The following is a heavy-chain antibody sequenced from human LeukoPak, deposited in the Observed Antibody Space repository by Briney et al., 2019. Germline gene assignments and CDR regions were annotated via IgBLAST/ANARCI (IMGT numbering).Heavy chain of an antibody. CDR2: ISSSGSTI. CDR3: AKDHYNYIWGTYEFDH. V-gene: IGHV3-48*03. D-gene: IGHD3-16*01. J-gene: IGHJ5*02. CDR1: GFTFSSYE. Sequence: GGSLRLSCAASGFTFSSYEMNWVRQAPGKGLEWVSYISSSGSTIYYADSVKGRFTISRDNAKNPLYLQMNSLRAEDTAVYYCAKDHYNYIWGTYEFDHWGQGTLVTVSS.